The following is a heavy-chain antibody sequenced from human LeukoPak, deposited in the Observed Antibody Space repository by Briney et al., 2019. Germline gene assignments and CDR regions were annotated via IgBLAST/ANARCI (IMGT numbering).Heavy chain of an antibody. CDR2: INPNSGGT. V-gene: IGHV1-2*02. Sequence: ASVKRCCKAPGYTFTGYEMHWVRHAPGQGLEWMGWINPNSGGTNYVQKFQGRVTMTRGTSISTAYMELSRLRSDDTAVYYCARDQRRWLQFDAFDIWGQGTMVTVSS. J-gene: IGHJ3*02. CDR3: ARDQRRWLQFDAFDI. D-gene: IGHD5-24*01. CDR1: GYTFTGYE.